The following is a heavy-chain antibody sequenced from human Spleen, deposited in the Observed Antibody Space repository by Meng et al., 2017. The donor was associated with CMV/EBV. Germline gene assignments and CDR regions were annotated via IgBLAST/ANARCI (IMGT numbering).Heavy chain of an antibody. J-gene: IGHJ4*02. Sequence: ASVKVSCKASGYTFIGYRLHWVRQAPGQGLEWMGWINPNSGGTNYAQKFQGRVTMTRDTSTSTVYMDLSSLRSEDTAVYYCARGLAGLVVPHDELDYWGQGTLVTVSS. CDR1: GYTFIGYR. V-gene: IGHV1-2*02. D-gene: IGHD2-2*01. CDR2: INPNSGGT. CDR3: ARGLAGLVVPHDELDY.